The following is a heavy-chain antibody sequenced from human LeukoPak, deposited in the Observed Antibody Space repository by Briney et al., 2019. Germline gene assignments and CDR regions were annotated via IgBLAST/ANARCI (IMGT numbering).Heavy chain of an antibody. D-gene: IGHD2-2*01. J-gene: IGHJ4*02. V-gene: IGHV4-59*01. CDR2: IYYSGST. Sequence: SETLSLTCTVSGGSISSYYWSWIRQPPGKGLEWIGYIYYSGSTNYNPSLKSRVTISVDTPKNQFSLKLSSVAAADTAVYFCARGLSSTRRESDYWGQGTLVTVSS. CDR1: GGSISSYY. CDR3: ARGLSSTRRESDY.